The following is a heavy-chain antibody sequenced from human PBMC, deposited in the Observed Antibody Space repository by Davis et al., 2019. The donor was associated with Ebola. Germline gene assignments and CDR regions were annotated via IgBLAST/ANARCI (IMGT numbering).Heavy chain of an antibody. CDR1: GYAVTGYG. D-gene: IGHD1-20*01. V-gene: IGHV1-3*01. CDR2: ITADNDKT. CDR3: ATLKWNLGRLFGP. Sequence: AASVKVSCKASGYAVTGYGMSWVRQAPGQRLEWMGWITADNDKTVYSQKFQGRVTITRDTSANTVYMELISLTFEDTAVYYCATLKWNLGRLFGPWGQGTLVTVSS. J-gene: IGHJ5*02.